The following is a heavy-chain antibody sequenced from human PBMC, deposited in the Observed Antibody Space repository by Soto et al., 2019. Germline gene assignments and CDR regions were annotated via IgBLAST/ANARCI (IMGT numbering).Heavy chain of an antibody. D-gene: IGHD3-22*01. CDR3: ARNRGYLRYFDY. CDR1: GGSFSGYY. Sequence: SETLSLTCAVYGGSFSGYYWSWIRQPPGKGLEWIGEINHSGSTNYNPSLKSRVTISVDTSKNQFSLKLSSVTAADTAVYYCARNRGYLRYFDYWGQGTLVTVSS. V-gene: IGHV4-34*01. J-gene: IGHJ4*02. CDR2: INHSGST.